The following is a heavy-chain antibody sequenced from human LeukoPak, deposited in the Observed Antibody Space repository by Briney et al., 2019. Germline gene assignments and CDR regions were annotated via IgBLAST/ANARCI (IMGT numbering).Heavy chain of an antibody. CDR3: ARGQGGGSSWFLDY. J-gene: IGHJ4*02. CDR2: INPSGGST. Sequence: ASVKVSCKASGFTSTSSAVQWVRQAPGQGLEWMGIINPSGGSTSYAQKFQGRVTMTRDTSTSTVYMELSSLRSEDTAVYYCARGQGGGSSWFLDYWGQGTLVTVSS. D-gene: IGHD6-13*01. V-gene: IGHV1-46*01. CDR1: GFTSTSSA.